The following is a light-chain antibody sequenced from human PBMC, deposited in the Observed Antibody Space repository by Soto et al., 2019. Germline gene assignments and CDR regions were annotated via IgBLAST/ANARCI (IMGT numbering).Light chain of an antibody. CDR3: QQYDRSPRT. Sequence: EIVLTQSPGTLSLSPGERATLSCRASQSVSTSVGWYQQRPGQAPRLLVYGAFNRATGIPARFSGSGSGTDFTLSISSLEPEDFAVYYCQQYDRSPRTFGQGTKV. J-gene: IGKJ1*01. CDR2: GAF. V-gene: IGKV3-20*01. CDR1: QSVSTS.